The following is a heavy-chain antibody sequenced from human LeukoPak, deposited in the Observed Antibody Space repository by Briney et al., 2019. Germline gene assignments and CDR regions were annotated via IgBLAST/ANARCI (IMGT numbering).Heavy chain of an antibody. Sequence: SSGKVSCKASGGTVSSYAISGVRQAPGQGVEWRGGINPIFGTANYAQKFQGRVTITTDESTSTAYMELSSLRSEDTAVYYCARGPLLPPSNPGYYYYYYMDVWGKGTTVTVSS. J-gene: IGHJ6*03. V-gene: IGHV1-69*05. CDR3: ARGPLLPPSNPGYYYYYYMDV. CDR2: INPIFGTA. D-gene: IGHD4-11*01. CDR1: GGTVSSYA.